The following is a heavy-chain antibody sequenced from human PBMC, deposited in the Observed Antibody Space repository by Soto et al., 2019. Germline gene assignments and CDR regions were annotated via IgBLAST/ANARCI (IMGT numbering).Heavy chain of an antibody. V-gene: IGHV1-46*01. J-gene: IGHJ6*02. D-gene: IGHD6-25*01. CDR3: ARGDGRGSSGFYYSYGMDV. CDR2: ISPYDGST. Sequence: QVQLVQSGAEVKKPGASVKVSCKASGFTFTNYFFHWVRQAPRQGLEWMGIISPYDGSTNYVQRLKGRVTMTRETSTSTVYMELSSLRSEDTAVYYCARGDGRGSSGFYYSYGMDVWGHGTTVTVSS. CDR1: GFTFTNYF.